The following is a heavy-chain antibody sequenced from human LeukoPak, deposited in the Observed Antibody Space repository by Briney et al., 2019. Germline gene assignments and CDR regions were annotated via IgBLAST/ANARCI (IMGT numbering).Heavy chain of an antibody. CDR3: ARGSGLGIVGATILFDI. CDR1: GYTFTSYD. D-gene: IGHD1-26*01. J-gene: IGHJ3*02. Sequence: ASVKVSCKASGYTFTSYDINWVRQATGQGLEWMGWMNPNSGNTGYAQKFQGRVTITRNTSISTAYMELSSLRSEDTAVYYCARGSGLGIVGATILFDIWGQGTMVTVSS. CDR2: MNPNSGNT. V-gene: IGHV1-8*03.